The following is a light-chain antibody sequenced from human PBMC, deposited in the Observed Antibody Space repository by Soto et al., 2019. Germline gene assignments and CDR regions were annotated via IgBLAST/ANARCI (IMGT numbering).Light chain of an antibody. CDR2: GAS. Sequence: EILMTQSPATLSVSPGERATLSCRASQSLSRNLAWYQQKPGQAPRLLIYGASTRASGIPARFSGSGSGTEFTLTISSLQSEDFALYYCQQYGSSPSFGGGTKVEIK. CDR1: QSLSRN. V-gene: IGKV3D-15*01. CDR3: QQYGSSPS. J-gene: IGKJ4*01.